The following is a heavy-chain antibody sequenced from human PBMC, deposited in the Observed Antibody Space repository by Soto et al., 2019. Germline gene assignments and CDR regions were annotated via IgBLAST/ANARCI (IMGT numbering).Heavy chain of an antibody. CDR1: GGSFSGYY. V-gene: IGHV4-34*01. CDR2: INHSGST. Sequence: SETLSLTCAVYGGSFSGYYWSWIRQPPGKGLEWIGEINHSGSTNYNPSLTSRVTISVDTSKNQFSLKLSSVTAADTAVYYCARAPRGNYGYPSYFDYWGQGTLVTVSS. J-gene: IGHJ4*02. D-gene: IGHD3-10*01. CDR3: ARAPRGNYGYPSYFDY.